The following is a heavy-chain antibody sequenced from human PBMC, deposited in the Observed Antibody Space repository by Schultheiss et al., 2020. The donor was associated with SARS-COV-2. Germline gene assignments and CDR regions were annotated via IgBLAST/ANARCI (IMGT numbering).Heavy chain of an antibody. V-gene: IGHV4-59*10. CDR2: IYTSGST. Sequence: SETLSLTCAVYGGSFSGYYWSWIRQPAGKGLEWIGRIYTSGSTNYNPSLKSRVTMSVDTSKNQFSLKLSSVTAADTAVYYCARGVHRASDYFDPWGQGTLVTVSS. CDR1: GGSFSGYY. J-gene: IGHJ5*02. D-gene: IGHD4-11*01. CDR3: ARGVHRASDYFDP.